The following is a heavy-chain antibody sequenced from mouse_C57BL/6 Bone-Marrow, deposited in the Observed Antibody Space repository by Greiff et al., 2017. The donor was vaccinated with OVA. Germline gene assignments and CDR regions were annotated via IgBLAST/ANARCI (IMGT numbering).Heavy chain of an antibody. J-gene: IGHJ2*01. CDR1: GYTFPDYY. CDR3: ATDYYGSSYGEYYFDY. V-gene: IGHV1-26*01. CDR2: INPNNGGT. D-gene: IGHD1-1*01. Sequence: EVQLQQSGPELVKPGASVKISCKASGYTFPDYYMNWVKQSHGKSLEWIGDINPNNGGTSYNQKFKGKATLTVDKSSSTAYMELRSLTSEDSAVYYCATDYYGSSYGEYYFDYWGQGTTLTVSS.